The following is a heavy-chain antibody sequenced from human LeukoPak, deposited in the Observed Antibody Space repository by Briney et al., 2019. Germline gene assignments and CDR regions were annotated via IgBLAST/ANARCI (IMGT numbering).Heavy chain of an antibody. CDR2: INHSGST. CDR3: ARGGITIFGVVMSRGPNWFDP. D-gene: IGHD3-3*01. V-gene: IGHV4-34*01. Sequence: PSETLSLTCAVYGGSFSGYYWSWIRQPPGKGLEWIGEINHSGSTNHNPSLKSRVTISVDTSKNQFSLKLSSVTAADTAVYYCARGGITIFGVVMSRGPNWFDPWGQGTLVTVSS. CDR1: GGSFSGYY. J-gene: IGHJ5*02.